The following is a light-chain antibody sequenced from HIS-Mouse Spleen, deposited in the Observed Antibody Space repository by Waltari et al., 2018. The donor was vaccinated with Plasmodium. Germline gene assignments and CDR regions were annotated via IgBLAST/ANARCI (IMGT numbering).Light chain of an antibody. V-gene: IGKV1-5*03. CDR3: QQYNSYSWT. J-gene: IGKJ1*01. CDR1: QSISSR. CDR2: KAS. Sequence: DIQMTQSPSTLSASVGDRDTITCRASQSISSRLAWYQQKAGKAPKLLIYKASSLESGVPSRFSGSGSGTEFTLTISSLQPDDFATYYCQQYNSYSWTFGQGTKVEIK.